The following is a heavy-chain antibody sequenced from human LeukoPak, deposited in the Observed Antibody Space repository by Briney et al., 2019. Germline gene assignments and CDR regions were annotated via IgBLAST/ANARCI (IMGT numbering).Heavy chain of an antibody. CDR3: ATSPGGGYFDWNNDY. CDR2: IYPGDSDT. D-gene: IGHD3-9*01. V-gene: IGHV5-51*01. Sequence: GESLKISCKGSGYSFTSYWIGWVRQMPGKGLEWMGIIYPGDSDTRYSPSFQGQVTISADKSISTAYLQWSSLKASDTAMYYCATSPGGGYFDWNNDYWGQGTLVTVSS. CDR1: GYSFTSYW. J-gene: IGHJ4*02.